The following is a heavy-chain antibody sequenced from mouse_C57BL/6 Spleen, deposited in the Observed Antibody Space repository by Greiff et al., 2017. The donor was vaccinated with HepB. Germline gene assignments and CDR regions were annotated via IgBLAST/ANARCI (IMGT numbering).Heavy chain of an antibody. V-gene: IGHV1-26*01. J-gene: IGHJ3*01. D-gene: IGHD2-4*01. CDR3: ARRLYDYDEAWFAY. CDR1: GYTFTDYY. Sequence: EVQLQQSGPELVKPGASVKISCKASGYTFTDYYMNWVKQSHGKSLEWIGDINPNNGGTSYNQKFKGKATLTVDKSSSTAYMELRSLTSADSAVYYCARRLYDYDEAWFAYWGQGTLVTVSA. CDR2: INPNNGGT.